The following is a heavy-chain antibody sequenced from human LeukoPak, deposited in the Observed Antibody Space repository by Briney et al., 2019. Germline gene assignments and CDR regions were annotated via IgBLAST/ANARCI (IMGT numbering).Heavy chain of an antibody. D-gene: IGHD2-15*01. CDR1: GFTFSSYN. Sequence: GGSLRLSCAASGFTFSSYNMNWVRQAPGKGLEWVSSITSSSSYIYYADSVKGRFTISRDNAKNSLYLQMNSLRAEDTAVYYCARHVSVVVVAAYGRGGWFDPWGQGTLVTVSS. J-gene: IGHJ5*02. CDR3: ARHVSVVVVAAYGRGGWFDP. V-gene: IGHV3-21*01. CDR2: ITSSSSYI.